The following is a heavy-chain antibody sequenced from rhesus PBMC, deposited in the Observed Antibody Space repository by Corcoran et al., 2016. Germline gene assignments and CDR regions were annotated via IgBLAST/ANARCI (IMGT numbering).Heavy chain of an antibody. CDR2: IYGSGGST. D-gene: IGHD2-27*01. CDR3: ARGGVFTATRGV. CDR1: GGSISGYY. Sequence: QVQLQESGPGLAKPSETLSLTCAVSGGSISGYYWNWIRPPQGKGLEWIGRIYGSGGSTDYNPSLKSRVTISIDTSKNQFSLKLSSVTAADTAVYYCARGGVFTATRGVWGPGVLVTVSS. V-gene: IGHV4-160*01. J-gene: IGHJ5-1*01.